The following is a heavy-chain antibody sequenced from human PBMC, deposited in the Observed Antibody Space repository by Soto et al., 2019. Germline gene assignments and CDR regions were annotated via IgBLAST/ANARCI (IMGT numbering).Heavy chain of an antibody. CDR2: TFNFDGSL. V-gene: IGHV3-21*01. CDR3: AREEGYCGGGSCFRSAFDL. CDR1: GFALSTYS. J-gene: IGHJ3*01. D-gene: IGHD2-15*01. Sequence: EVQLVESGGRLVKPGGSLRLSYAASGFALSTYSIGWVRQAPGKGLEWVSFTFNFDGSLYYADSVKGRFAISRDNAKNSVYLQMNSLRAEDTAVYYCAREEGYCGGGSCFRSAFDLWGQGTVVTVSS.